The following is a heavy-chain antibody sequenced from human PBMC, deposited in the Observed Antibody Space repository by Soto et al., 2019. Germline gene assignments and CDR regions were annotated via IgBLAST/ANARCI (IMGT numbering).Heavy chain of an antibody. D-gene: IGHD5-12*01. CDR3: AREGTDGYNYLYYYGMDV. V-gene: IGHV4-61*01. Sequence: LSLTCTVSGGSVSSGSYYWSWIRQPPGKGLEWIGYIYYSGSTNYNPSLKSRVTISVDTSKNQFSLKLSSVTAADTAVYYCAREGTDGYNYLYYYGMDVWGQGTTVTVSS. CDR2: IYYSGST. J-gene: IGHJ6*02. CDR1: GGSVSSGSYY.